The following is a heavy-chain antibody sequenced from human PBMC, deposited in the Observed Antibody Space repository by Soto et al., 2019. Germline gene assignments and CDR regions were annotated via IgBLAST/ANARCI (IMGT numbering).Heavy chain of an antibody. CDR2: ISSSSSTI. Sequence: GGSLRLSCAASGFTFSSYAMSWVRQAPGKGLEWVSYISSSSSTIYYADSVKGRFTISRDNAKNSLYLQMNSLRDEDTAVYYCARGMYYYDSSGWAYWGQGTLVTVSS. V-gene: IGHV3-48*02. CDR1: GFTFSSYA. D-gene: IGHD3-22*01. CDR3: ARGMYYYDSSGWAY. J-gene: IGHJ4*02.